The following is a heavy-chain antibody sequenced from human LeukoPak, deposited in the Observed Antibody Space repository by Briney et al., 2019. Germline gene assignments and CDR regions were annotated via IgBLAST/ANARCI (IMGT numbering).Heavy chain of an antibody. CDR3: ARVPCRHPSSAPGGCAFDI. V-gene: IGHV1-2*02. D-gene: IGHD3-22*01. CDR2: INPNSGGT. J-gene: IGHJ3*02. CDR1: GYTFTGYY. Sequence: GGSVKVSCKASGYTFTGYYMHWVRQAPGQGLEWMGWINPNSGGTNYAQKFQGRVTMTRDTSISTAYMELSRLRSDDTAVYYCARVPCRHPSSAPGGCAFDIWGQGTMVTVSS.